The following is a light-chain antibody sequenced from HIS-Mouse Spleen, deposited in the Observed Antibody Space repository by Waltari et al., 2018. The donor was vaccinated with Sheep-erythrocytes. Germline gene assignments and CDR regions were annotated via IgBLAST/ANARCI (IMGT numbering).Light chain of an antibody. CDR1: SSYVGSYNL. CDR2: EGS. Sequence: QSALTQPASVSGSPGPSITISCTGPSSYVGSYNLFSWYQQHPGKAPKLMIYEGSKRPSGVSNRFSGSKSGNTASLTISGLQAEDEADYYCCSYAGSSTFHVVFGGGTKLTVL. J-gene: IGLJ2*01. CDR3: CSYAGSSTFHVV. V-gene: IGLV2-23*03.